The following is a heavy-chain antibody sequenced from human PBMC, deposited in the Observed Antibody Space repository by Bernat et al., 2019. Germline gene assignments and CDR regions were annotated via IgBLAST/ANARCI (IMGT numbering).Heavy chain of an antibody. Sequence: QVQLVQSGAEVKKPGASVKVSCKASGYTFTSYAMHWVRQAPGQRLEWMGWINAGNGNTKYSQKFQGRVTITRDTSASTAYMELSSLRSEDTAVYYCARDKARLVLRYSDWLFGLDYWGQGTLVTVSS. CDR3: ARDKARLVLRYSDWLFGLDY. J-gene: IGHJ4*02. D-gene: IGHD3-9*01. CDR1: GYTFTSYA. V-gene: IGHV1-3*01. CDR2: INAGNGNT.